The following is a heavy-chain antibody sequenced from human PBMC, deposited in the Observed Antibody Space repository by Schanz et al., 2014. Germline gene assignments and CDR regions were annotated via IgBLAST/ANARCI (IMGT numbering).Heavy chain of an antibody. Sequence: QLQMQTSGPGLVRPWETLSLTCTVSGGSISDSGAYWGWFRQTPGKGLEWIANLFYGGSTYYNPSHKSSATISVDTSKNHFSLKLPSVTAADTAVYYCAGYEMATITFDYWGQGTLVTVSS. V-gene: IGHV4-39*01. D-gene: IGHD5-12*01. J-gene: IGHJ4*02. CDR1: GGSISDSGAY. CDR2: LFYGGST. CDR3: AGYEMATITFDY.